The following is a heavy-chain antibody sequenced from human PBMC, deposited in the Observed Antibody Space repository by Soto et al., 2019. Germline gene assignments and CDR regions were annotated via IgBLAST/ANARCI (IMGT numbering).Heavy chain of an antibody. J-gene: IGHJ6*02. CDR3: ARGRGSQLWAYYYYGMDV. CDR1: GGSISSYY. D-gene: IGHD5-18*01. Sequence: SETLSLTCTVSGGSISSYYWSWIRQPPGKGLEWIGYIYYSGSTNYNPSLKSRVTISVDTSKNQFPLKLSSVTAADTAVYYCARGRGSQLWAYYYYGMDVWGQGTTVTVSS. CDR2: IYYSGST. V-gene: IGHV4-59*01.